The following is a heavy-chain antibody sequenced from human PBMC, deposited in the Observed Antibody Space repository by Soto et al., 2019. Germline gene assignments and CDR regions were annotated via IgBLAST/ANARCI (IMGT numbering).Heavy chain of an antibody. CDR1: GVTFSSYG. CDR2: IWYDGSNK. Sequence: QVPLVESGGGVVQPGRSLRLSCAASGVTFSSYGMHWVRQAPGKGLEWVAVIWYDGSNKYYADSVKGRFTISRDNSKNTLYLQMNSLRAEDTAVYHCARARGSGQENDYRGQGTLVTVSS. D-gene: IGHD6-19*01. CDR3: ARARGSGQENDY. V-gene: IGHV3-33*01. J-gene: IGHJ4*02.